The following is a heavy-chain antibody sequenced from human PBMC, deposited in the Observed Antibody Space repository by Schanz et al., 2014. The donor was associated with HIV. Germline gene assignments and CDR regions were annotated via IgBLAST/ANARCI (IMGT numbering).Heavy chain of an antibody. D-gene: IGHD5-12*01. CDR3: ARGAAEMATMTPWRY. Sequence: QVQLVQSGAEVKKPGASVKVSCKASGYTFTGYYMHWVRQAPGQGLEWMGWISGKNGETNYAQKLQGRVTMTTDTSTSTAYMDLRSLRSDDTAVYYCARGAAEMATMTPWRYWGQGTLVTVSS. J-gene: IGHJ4*02. CDR2: ISGKNGET. V-gene: IGHV1-18*04. CDR1: GYTFTGYY.